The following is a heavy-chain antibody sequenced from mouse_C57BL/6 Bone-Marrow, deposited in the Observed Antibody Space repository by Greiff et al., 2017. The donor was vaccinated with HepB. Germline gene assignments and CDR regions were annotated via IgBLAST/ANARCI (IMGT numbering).Heavy chain of an antibody. CDR1: GYTFTSYG. D-gene: IGHD2-12*01. Sequence: VQLQQSGAELARPGASVTLSCKASGYTFTSYGISWVKQRTGQGLEWTGEIYPRSGNTYYNEKFKGKATLTADKSSSTAYMELRSLTSEDSAVYFCARAYYKGYFDYWGQGTTLTVSS. V-gene: IGHV1-81*01. J-gene: IGHJ2*01. CDR3: ARAYYKGYFDY. CDR2: IYPRSGNT.